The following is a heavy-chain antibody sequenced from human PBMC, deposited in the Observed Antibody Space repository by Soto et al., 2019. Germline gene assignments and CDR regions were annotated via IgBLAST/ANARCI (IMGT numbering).Heavy chain of an antibody. Sequence: KTSETLSLTCAVYGGFLSESYWTWIRQPPGKGLEWIGEINHVGGTNYNPSLKSRVTMSVDTSQNPFSLRLISVTAADTAMYFCVRIRYQLPSSVLWLDPWGQGTPVIFSS. J-gene: IGHJ5*02. D-gene: IGHD3-16*01. V-gene: IGHV4-34*01. CDR3: VRIRYQLPSSVLWLDP. CDR2: INHVGGT. CDR1: GGFLSESY.